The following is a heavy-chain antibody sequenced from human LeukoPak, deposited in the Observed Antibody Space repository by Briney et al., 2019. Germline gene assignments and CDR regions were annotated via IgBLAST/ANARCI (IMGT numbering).Heavy chain of an antibody. V-gene: IGHV3-23*01. J-gene: IGHJ4*02. CDR1: GVTLSSYA. CDR3: ARTRYSSGWYEGYFDY. Sequence: GGSLRLSCAASGVTLSSYAMSWARQAPGKGLEWVSGISSSGSGGNTYYADSVKGRFTISRDSSKNTLFLHMNTLRAEDTAIYYCARTRYSSGWYEGYFDYWGQGTLVTVSS. D-gene: IGHD6-19*01. CDR2: ISSSGSGGNT.